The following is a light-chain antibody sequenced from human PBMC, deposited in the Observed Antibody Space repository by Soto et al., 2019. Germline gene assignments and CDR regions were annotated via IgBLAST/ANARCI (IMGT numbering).Light chain of an antibody. CDR3: QQYGGSPPT. J-gene: IGKJ1*01. CDR2: DAS. V-gene: IGKV3-20*01. CDR1: QSVSSH. Sequence: EIVLTQSPGTLSLSPGEGATVSCRASQSVSSHLAWYQQKRGQAPRLLIYDASSRASGIPARFSGRGSGTDFTLTISNLEPEDFAIYYCQQYGGSPPTFGQGTKVDNK.